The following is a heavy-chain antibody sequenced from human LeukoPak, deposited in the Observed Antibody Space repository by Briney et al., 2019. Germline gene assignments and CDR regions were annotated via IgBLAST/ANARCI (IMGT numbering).Heavy chain of an antibody. CDR3: ARHVSSSRVAFDI. CDR1: GYSFTSYW. J-gene: IGHJ3*02. Sequence: GESLKISCKGSGYSFTSYWIVWVRQMPGKGLEWMGTFNPADSDIRYSPSFQGQVTISADKSISTAYLQWSSLKASDTAIYYCARHVSSSRVAFDIWGQGTMVTVSS. V-gene: IGHV5-51*01. CDR2: FNPADSDI. D-gene: IGHD2-2*01.